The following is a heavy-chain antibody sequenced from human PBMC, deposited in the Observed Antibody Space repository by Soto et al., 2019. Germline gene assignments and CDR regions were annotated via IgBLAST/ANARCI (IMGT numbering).Heavy chain of an antibody. D-gene: IGHD6-19*01. Sequence: GGSLRLSCAASGFTFTTYGMSWVRQTPDLCLDWGAVISNDGKSQYYADSVQCNFTIFRDNSRNTVSLQMDSLRTEDTSLCSCAKDVSQCLARFGSWGQRAIVTVSS. CDR2: ISNDGKSQ. V-gene: IGHV3-30*18. CDR3: AKDVSQCLARFGS. CDR1: GFTFTTYG. J-gene: IGHJ4*02.